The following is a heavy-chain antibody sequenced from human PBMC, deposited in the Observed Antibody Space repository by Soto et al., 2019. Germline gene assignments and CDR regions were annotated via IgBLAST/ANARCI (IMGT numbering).Heavy chain of an antibody. CDR3: AKGRGGSGSLTPRVDF. CDR2: ISGGGDTT. CDR1: GFTFNNYA. J-gene: IGHJ4*02. V-gene: IGHV3-23*01. Sequence: EVQLLESGGGLVQPGGSMSLSCAASGFTFNNYAMTWVRQAPGKGLECVSAISGGGDTTSYADSVTGRFTVSRDGSKNTLYLQMSSLRAEDTALYYCAKGRGGSGSLTPRVDFWGQGTLVTVSS. D-gene: IGHD3-10*01.